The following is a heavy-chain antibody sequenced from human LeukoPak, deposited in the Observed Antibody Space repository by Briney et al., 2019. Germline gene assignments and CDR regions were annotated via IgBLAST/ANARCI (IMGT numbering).Heavy chain of an antibody. J-gene: IGHJ4*02. CDR2: INTDGTVT. V-gene: IGHV3-74*01. D-gene: IGHD6-19*01. CDR1: GFTFSKYW. CDR3: ATKQWLAPPPDS. Sequence: PGGSLRLSCAASGFTFSKYWMLWVRQAPGKGLESVSRINTDGTVTTYADSVTGRFTVAIDNADNTMFLQMNCVRDEDTAVYYCATKQWLAPPPDSWGQGTPVTVSS.